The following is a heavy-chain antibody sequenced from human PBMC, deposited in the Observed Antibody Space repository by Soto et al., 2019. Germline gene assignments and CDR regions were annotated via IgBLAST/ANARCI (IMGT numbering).Heavy chain of an antibody. CDR2: ISGSGDST. Sequence: EVQLLESGGGLVQPGGSLRLSCAASGFTFSSYAMSWVRQAPGKGLEWVSVISGSGDSTYYADSVRGRFTISRDNSMNTRYLQMNSRRAEDPAVYYCAKGRDGAAAGPTKFYCMDVWGQGTTVTVSS. J-gene: IGHJ6*02. D-gene: IGHD6-13*01. CDR3: AKGRDGAAAGPTKFYCMDV. CDR1: GFTFSSYA. V-gene: IGHV3-23*01.